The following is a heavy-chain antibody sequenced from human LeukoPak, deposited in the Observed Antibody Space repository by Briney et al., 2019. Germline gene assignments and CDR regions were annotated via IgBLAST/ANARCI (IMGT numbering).Heavy chain of an antibody. V-gene: IGHV3-23*01. J-gene: IGHJ6*02. CDR3: ASLGYCSSTSCYMGSYYYYYGTDV. Sequence: GGSLRLSCAASGFTFSSYAMTWVRQAPGKGLEWVSAISGSGGSKYYADSVKGRFTISRDNSKNTLYLQMNSLRAEDTAVYYCASLGYCSSTSCYMGSYYYYYGTDVWGQGTTVTVSS. CDR1: GFTFSSYA. CDR2: ISGSGGSK. D-gene: IGHD2-2*02.